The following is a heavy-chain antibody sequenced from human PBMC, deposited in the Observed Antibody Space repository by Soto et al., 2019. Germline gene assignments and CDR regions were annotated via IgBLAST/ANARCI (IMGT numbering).Heavy chain of an antibody. D-gene: IGHD6-6*01. Sequence: SETLSLTCTVSGGSISSDANFWSWIRQLPGRGLEWIGYISYTGRTYYTPSLNSRLTISLDTSKNLFSLRLSAVTAADMAVYFCARGSFSSSSSWFDPWGQGTLVTVSS. J-gene: IGHJ5*02. CDR2: ISYTGRT. CDR3: ARGSFSSSSSWFDP. V-gene: IGHV4-31*03. CDR1: GGSISSDANF.